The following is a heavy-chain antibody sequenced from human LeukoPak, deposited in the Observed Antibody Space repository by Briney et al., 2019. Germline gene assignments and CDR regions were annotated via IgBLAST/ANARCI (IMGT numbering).Heavy chain of an antibody. V-gene: IGHV3-69-1*01. CDR2: IYTNGNT. Sequence: PGGSLRLSCAASGFIFRNYGMNWVRQAPGKGLEWVSGIYTNGNTRYADSVRGRFTISRDNAKNSLYLQINSLRDEDTAVYYCARETVGLDYWGQGTLVTVSS. CDR3: ARETVGLDY. CDR1: GFIFRNYG. D-gene: IGHD4-23*01. J-gene: IGHJ4*02.